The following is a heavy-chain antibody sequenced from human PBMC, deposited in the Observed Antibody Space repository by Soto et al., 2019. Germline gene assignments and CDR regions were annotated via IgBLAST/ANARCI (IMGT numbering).Heavy chain of an antibody. CDR1: EDSISRHHAT. J-gene: IGHJ5*02. CDR3: VRLIGNSWLDH. D-gene: IGHD3-16*01. V-gene: IGHV6-1*01. CDR2: TNYRSKMYY. Sequence: PWQTRLLTFPIPEDSISRHHATSDWIRQTPSVCLVLRGSTNYRSKMYYDYARSVKSRITINPDTFNNQLSLQLNSVTPGDTAVYYCVRLIGNSWLDHWGKGTLVRGSS.